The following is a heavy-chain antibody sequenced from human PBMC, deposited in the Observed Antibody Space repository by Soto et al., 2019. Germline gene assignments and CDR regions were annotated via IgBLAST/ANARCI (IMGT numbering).Heavy chain of an antibody. D-gene: IGHD6-6*01. J-gene: IGHJ6*02. CDR3: ARGKQLRNYYYYYGMDV. CDR1: GGSFSGYY. V-gene: IGHV4-34*01. CDR2: INHSGST. Sequence: SETLSLTCAVYGGSFSGYYWSWIRQPPGKGLEWIGEINHSGSTNYNPSLKSRVTISVDTSKNQFSLKLSSVTAADTAVYYCARGKQLRNYYYYYGMDVWGQGTTVTVSS.